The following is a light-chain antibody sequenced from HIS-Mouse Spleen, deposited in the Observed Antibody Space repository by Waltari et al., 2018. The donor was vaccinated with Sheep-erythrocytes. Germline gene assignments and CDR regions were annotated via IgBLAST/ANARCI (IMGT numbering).Light chain of an antibody. Sequence: QSALTQPRSVSGSPGPSVTISCPGTRSAGGGYHYVSWYQQHPGKAPKLMIYDVSKRPSGVPDRFSGSKSGNTASLTISGLQAEDEADYYCCSYAGSYTWVFGGGTKLTVL. CDR1: RSAGGGYHY. J-gene: IGLJ3*02. V-gene: IGLV2-11*01. CDR2: DVS. CDR3: CSYAGSYTWV.